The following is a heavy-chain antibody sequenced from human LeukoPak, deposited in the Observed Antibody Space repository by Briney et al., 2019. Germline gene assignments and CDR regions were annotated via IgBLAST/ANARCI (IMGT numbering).Heavy chain of an antibody. V-gene: IGHV3-23*01. CDR2: ISGSGTT. Sequence: GGSLRLSCAASGFTFSSFAMSWVRQAPGMGLEWVSAISGSGTTFYADSLKGRFTISRDNSKNTVYLQLSSLRAGDTAIYYCANRAINTGTYYFFDYWGQGTLVTVSS. CDR3: ANRAINTGTYYFFDY. CDR1: GFTFSSFA. D-gene: IGHD1-26*01. J-gene: IGHJ4*02.